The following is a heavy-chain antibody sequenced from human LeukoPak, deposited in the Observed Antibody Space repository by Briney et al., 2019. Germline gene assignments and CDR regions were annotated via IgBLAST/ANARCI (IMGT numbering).Heavy chain of an antibody. CDR1: GFTFSTYV. V-gene: IGHV3-30*03. Sequence: PGGSLRLSCAGSGFTFSTYVIHWVRQAPGKGLEWAALISYDGNSKYYADSVKGRFTISRDNSKNTVYLQMDSLRAEGTAVYYCARVTTSTKYYSGMDIWGQGTTVTVSS. CDR3: ARVTTSTKYYSGMDI. CDR2: ISYDGNSK. D-gene: IGHD1-14*01. J-gene: IGHJ6*02.